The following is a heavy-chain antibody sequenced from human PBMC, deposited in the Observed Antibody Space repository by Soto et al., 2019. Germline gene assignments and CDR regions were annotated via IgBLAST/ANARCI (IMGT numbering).Heavy chain of an antibody. CDR2: IYTSGST. CDR3: ARERWGGIQLWRRVYYYYGMDV. Sequence: QVQLQESGPGLVKPSETLSLTCTVSGGSISSYYWSWIRQPAGKGLEWIGRIYTSGSTNYNPSLKSRVTMSVDTSKNQFSLKLSSVTAADTAVYYCARERWGGIQLWRRVYYYYGMDVWGQGTTVTVSS. D-gene: IGHD5-18*01. CDR1: GGSISSYY. J-gene: IGHJ6*02. V-gene: IGHV4-4*07.